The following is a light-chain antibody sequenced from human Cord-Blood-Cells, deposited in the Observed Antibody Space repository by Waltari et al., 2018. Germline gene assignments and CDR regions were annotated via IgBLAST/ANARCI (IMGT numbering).Light chain of an antibody. J-gene: IGKJ3*01. CDR1: QSVSSY. V-gene: IGKV3-11*01. CDR2: DAS. Sequence: EIVLTQSPATLSLSPGERATLSCRASQSVSSYLAWYQKKPGQAPRLLIYDASNRATGIQARFSGSGSGTDFTLTISSLEPEDFAVYYCQQRSNWPPFTFGPGTKVDIK. CDR3: QQRSNWPPFT.